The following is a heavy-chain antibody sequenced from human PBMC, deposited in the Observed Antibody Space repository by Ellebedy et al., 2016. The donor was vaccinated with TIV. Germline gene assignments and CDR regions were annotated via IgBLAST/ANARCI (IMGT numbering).Heavy chain of an antibody. J-gene: IGHJ6*02. V-gene: IGHV3-30*03. CDR1: GFTFSSYG. Sequence: PGGSLRLSCAASGFTFSSYGMHWVRQAPGKGLEWVAVISYDGSNKYYADSVKGRFTISRDNSKNTLYLQMNSLRAEDTAVYYCAREGDYYYYGIDVWGQGTTVTVSS. CDR2: ISYDGSNK. CDR3: AREGDYYYYGIDV.